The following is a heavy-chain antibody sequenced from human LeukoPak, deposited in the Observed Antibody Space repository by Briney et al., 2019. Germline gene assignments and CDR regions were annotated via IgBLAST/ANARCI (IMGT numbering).Heavy chain of an antibody. J-gene: IGHJ4*02. D-gene: IGHD2-15*01. CDR2: INPHNGDT. CDR1: GYTFIGYY. CDR3: AAVRDIVVGGGPYYFDY. V-gene: IGHV1-2*02. Sequence: ASVKVSCKASGYTFIGYYLHWVRQAPGQGLEWMGWINPHNGDTNYAQKFQGRVTMTRDTSITTAYMELSRLKSDDTAVYYCAAVRDIVVGGGPYYFDYWGQGTLVTVSS.